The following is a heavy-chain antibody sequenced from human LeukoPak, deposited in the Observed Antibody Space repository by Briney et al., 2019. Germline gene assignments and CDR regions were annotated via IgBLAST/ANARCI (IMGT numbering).Heavy chain of an antibody. CDR3: ARRSDSSGYYTYNWFDP. V-gene: IGHV5-51*01. J-gene: IGHJ5*02. CDR2: IYPGDSDT. D-gene: IGHD3-22*01. Sequence: GESLKISCKGSGYRFTTYWIGWVRQMPGKGLEWMGIIYPGDSDTRYSPSFQGQVTISADKSISTAYLQWSSLKASDTAMYYCARRSDSSGYYTYNWFDPWGQGTLVTVSS. CDR1: GYRFTTYW.